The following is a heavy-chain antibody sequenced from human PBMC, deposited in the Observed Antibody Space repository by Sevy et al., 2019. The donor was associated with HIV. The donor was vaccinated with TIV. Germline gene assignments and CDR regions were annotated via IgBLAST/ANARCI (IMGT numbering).Heavy chain of an antibody. D-gene: IGHD2-21*02. Sequence: GGSLRLSCAASGFTFSSFSMNWVRQAPGKTLEWISYISSSGSSIYYADSVKGRFSISGDNATRSLYLQMNSLRYEDTAVYYCARASSPYCGGDCLYAFNIWGQGTMVTVSS. J-gene: IGHJ3*02. CDR3: ARASSPYCGGDCLYAFNI. CDR1: GFTFSSFS. CDR2: ISSSGSSI. V-gene: IGHV3-48*02.